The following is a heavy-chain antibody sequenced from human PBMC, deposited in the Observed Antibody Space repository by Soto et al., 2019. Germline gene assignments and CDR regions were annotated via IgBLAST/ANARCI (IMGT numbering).Heavy chain of an antibody. CDR3: ARGSIGFLKGGWFDP. Sequence: QVQLVESGGGLVEPGGSLRLSCATSGFTFSDHYMSWIRQAPGKGLAWVAYISGSGFTIYNADSVKGRFTISRDNAKNSVYLQMDSLRAEDTAVYYCARGSIGFLKGGWFDPWGQGTLVTVSS. CDR1: GFTFSDHY. D-gene: IGHD6-25*01. CDR2: ISGSGFTI. J-gene: IGHJ5*02. V-gene: IGHV3-11*01.